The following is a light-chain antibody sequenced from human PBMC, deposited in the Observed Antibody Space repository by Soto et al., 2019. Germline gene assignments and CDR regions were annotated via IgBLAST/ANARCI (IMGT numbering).Light chain of an antibody. CDR3: LLYYGGAWV. V-gene: IGLV7-43*01. Sequence: QAVVTQEPSLTVSPGGTVTLTCASSTGAVTSGYYPNWFQQKAGQAPRVLIYSTSNKHSWTPARFSGSLLGGKAALTLSGVPPEDEAEYYCLLYYGGAWVLGGGTKLTVL. CDR2: STS. CDR1: TGAVTSGYY. J-gene: IGLJ3*02.